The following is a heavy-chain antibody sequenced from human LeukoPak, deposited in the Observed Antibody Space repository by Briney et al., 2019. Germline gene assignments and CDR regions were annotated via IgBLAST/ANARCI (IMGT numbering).Heavy chain of an antibody. Sequence: ASVKVSCKASGYTFTSYGISWVRQAPGQGLEWMGWISAYNGNTNYAQKLQGRVTMTTDTSTSTAYMELRSLRSDDAAVYYCARDLFLRSYYYYGMDVWGQGTTVTVSS. J-gene: IGHJ6*02. CDR3: ARDLFLRSYYYYGMDV. D-gene: IGHD4-17*01. V-gene: IGHV1-18*01. CDR1: GYTFTSYG. CDR2: ISAYNGNT.